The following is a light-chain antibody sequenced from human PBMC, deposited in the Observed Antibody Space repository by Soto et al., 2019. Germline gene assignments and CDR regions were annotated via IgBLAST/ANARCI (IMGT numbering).Light chain of an antibody. CDR3: QQYDDLPLT. CDR1: QDLSNY. J-gene: IGKJ4*01. Sequence: DLPMTQSPSSLSASVADRVTITCQASQDLSNYLNWYQQKPGKAPKLLIYDASNLETGVQSRFRGSGAGTDFTFAISSLQPEDIATYYCQQYDDLPLTFGGGTKVEI. CDR2: DAS. V-gene: IGKV1-33*01.